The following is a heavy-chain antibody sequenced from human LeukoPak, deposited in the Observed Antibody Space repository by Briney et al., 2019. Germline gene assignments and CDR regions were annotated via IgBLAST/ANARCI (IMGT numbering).Heavy chain of an antibody. D-gene: IGHD6-13*01. V-gene: IGHV3-74*01. CDR1: GFSVSSNY. CDR3: GPEAALGY. CDR2: IKTDGGST. J-gene: IGHJ4*02. Sequence: PGGSLRLSCVASGFSVSSNYATWVRQAPGKGLVWVSRIKTDGGSTTYADSMKGRFTISRDNAKNTLYLQMNSLRVDDTAVYYCGPEAALGYWGQGTLVTVSS.